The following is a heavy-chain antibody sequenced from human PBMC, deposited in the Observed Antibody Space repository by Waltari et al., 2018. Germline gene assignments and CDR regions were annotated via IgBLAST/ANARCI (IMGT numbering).Heavy chain of an antibody. CDR2: IYTSGST. Sequence: VQLQASGARLVTPSDTLSPSSTVSGGSIRDSWLTSLRPPPGQGLEWIGYIYTSGSTSYNPSLKNRVTISLDTSKNQFSLHLNSVTAADTAVYYCAREGNLIGQSVFNYYMDVWGKGTTVTVSS. D-gene: IGHD1-7*01. CDR1: GGSIRDSW. CDR3: AREGNLIGQSVFNYYMDV. V-gene: IGHV4-4*08. J-gene: IGHJ6*03.